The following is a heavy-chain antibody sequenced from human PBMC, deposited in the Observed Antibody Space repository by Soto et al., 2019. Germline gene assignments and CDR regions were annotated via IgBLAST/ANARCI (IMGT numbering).Heavy chain of an antibody. CDR2: ISAYNGNT. Sequence: QVQLVQSGAEVKKPGASVRVSCKTSGYTFTSYGISWVRQAPGQGLEWMGWISAYNGNTNYAQSLQGRVTMTTDTSATTAYMELRSLKSDDTAVYYCARVSPSSRAAEPWGQGTLVTVS. CDR1: GYTFTSYG. V-gene: IGHV1-18*01. J-gene: IGHJ4*02. D-gene: IGHD6-13*01. CDR3: ARVSPSSRAAEP.